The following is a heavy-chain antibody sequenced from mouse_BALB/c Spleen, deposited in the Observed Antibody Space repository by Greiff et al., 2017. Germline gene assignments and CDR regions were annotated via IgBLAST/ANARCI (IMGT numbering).Heavy chain of an antibody. J-gene: IGHJ2*01. CDR1: GFTFSSFG. Sequence: EVMLVESGGGLVQPGGSRKLSCAASGFTFSSFGMHWVRQAPEKGLEWVAYISSGSSTIYYADTVKGRFTISRDNPKNTLFLQMTSLRSEDTAMYYCARSGDYADYWGQGTTLTVSS. V-gene: IGHV5-17*02. D-gene: IGHD2-4*01. CDR3: ARSGDYADY. CDR2: ISSGSSTI.